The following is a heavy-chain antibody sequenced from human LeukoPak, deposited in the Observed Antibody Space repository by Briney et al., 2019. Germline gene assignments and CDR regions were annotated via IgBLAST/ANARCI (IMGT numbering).Heavy chain of an antibody. CDR1: GYTFTSYD. V-gene: IGHV1-8*01. J-gene: IGHJ3*02. CDR3: ARAGGNRVGDAFDI. D-gene: IGHD4-23*01. CDR2: INPNSGNT. Sequence: ASVKVSCKASGYTFTSYDINWVRQATGQGLEWMGWINPNSGNTGYAQKFQGRVTMTRNTSISTAYMELSRLRSDDTAVYYCARAGGNRVGDAFDIWGQGTMVTVSS.